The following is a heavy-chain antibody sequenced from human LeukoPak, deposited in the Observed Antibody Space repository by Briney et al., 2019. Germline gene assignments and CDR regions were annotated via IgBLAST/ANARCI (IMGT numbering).Heavy chain of an antibody. D-gene: IGHD3-10*01. CDR3: AKDRDYYLVGFFDY. V-gene: IGHV3-23*01. CDR1: GFTFSSYA. CDR2: ISGSGVTT. J-gene: IGHJ4*02. Sequence: GGSLRLSCAASGFTFSSYAMSWVRQAPGKGLEWVSAISGSGVTTYYADSVKGRFTISRDNSKNTLYLQMNSLRAEDTALYYCAKDRDYYLVGFFDYWGEGTLVTVSS.